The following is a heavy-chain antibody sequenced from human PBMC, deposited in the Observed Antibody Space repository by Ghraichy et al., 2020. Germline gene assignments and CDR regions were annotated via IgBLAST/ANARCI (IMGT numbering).Heavy chain of an antibody. CDR1: GFTFSSYW. Sequence: GGSLRLSCAASGFTFSSYWMHWVRQAPGKGLVWVSAISGSGGRTYYADSVKGWFTISRDISKNTLYLQMNNLRAEDTAVYYCAKEPGYYYDSSGLIGGMDVWGQGTTVTVSS. D-gene: IGHD3-22*01. CDR2: ISGSGGRT. CDR3: AKEPGYYYDSSGLIGGMDV. V-gene: IGHV3-23*01. J-gene: IGHJ6*02.